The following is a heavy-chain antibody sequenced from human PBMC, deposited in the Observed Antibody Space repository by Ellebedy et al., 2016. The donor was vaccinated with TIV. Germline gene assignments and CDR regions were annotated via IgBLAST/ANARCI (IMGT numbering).Heavy chain of an antibody. CDR3: ARDRKDGFYYYYGMDV. V-gene: IGHV4-39*07. J-gene: IGHJ6*02. CDR1: GGSISSSSYY. D-gene: IGHD1-14*01. CDR2: IYYSGST. Sequence: SETLSLTXTVSGGSISSSSYYWGWLRQPPGKGLEWIGSIYYSGSTYYNPSLKSRVTISVDTSKNQFSLKLSSVTAADTAVYYCARDRKDGFYYYYGMDVWGQGTTVTVSS.